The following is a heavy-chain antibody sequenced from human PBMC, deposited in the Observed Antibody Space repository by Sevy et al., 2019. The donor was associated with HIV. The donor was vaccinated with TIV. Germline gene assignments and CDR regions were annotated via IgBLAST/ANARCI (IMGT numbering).Heavy chain of an antibody. Sequence: GGSLRLSCAASGFTFSSYGMHWVRQAPGKGLEWVAVISYDGSNKYYAESVKGRFTISGDNSKNTRYLQRNGLRAEDTAVYYCAKDRYSSSWYNYYYYGMDVWGQGTTVTVSS. V-gene: IGHV3-30*18. CDR1: GFTFSSYG. J-gene: IGHJ6*02. CDR3: AKDRYSSSWYNYYYYGMDV. CDR2: ISYDGSNK. D-gene: IGHD6-13*01.